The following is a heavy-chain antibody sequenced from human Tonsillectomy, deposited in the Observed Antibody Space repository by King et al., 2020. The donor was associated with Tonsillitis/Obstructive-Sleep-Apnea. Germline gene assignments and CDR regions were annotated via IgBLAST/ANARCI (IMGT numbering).Heavy chain of an antibody. CDR2: IYYSGST. D-gene: IGHD3-3*01. CDR1: GGSVSSGSYY. V-gene: IGHV4-61*01. Sequence: VQLQESGPGLVKPSETLSLTCTVSGGSVSSGSYYWSWIRQPPGKGLEWIGYIYYSGSTNYNPSLKSRVTISVDTSKNQFSLKLSSVTAADTAVYYCARDRRITIFGVAQFDPWGQGTLVTVSS. CDR3: ARDRRITIFGVAQFDP. J-gene: IGHJ5*02.